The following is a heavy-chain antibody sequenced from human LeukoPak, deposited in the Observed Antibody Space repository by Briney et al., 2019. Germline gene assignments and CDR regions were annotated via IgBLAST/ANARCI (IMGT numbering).Heavy chain of an antibody. CDR3: ARRGDGGYNSGFDY. Sequence: PSETLSLTCAVSGYSISSGYYWGRIRQPPGKGLEWIGIIYHFGSTYYNPSLKSRVTISVDTSKNQFSLKLSSVTAADTAVYYCARRGDGGYNSGFDYWGQGTLVTVSS. V-gene: IGHV4-38-2*01. CDR2: IYHFGST. D-gene: IGHD5-24*01. J-gene: IGHJ4*02. CDR1: GYSISSGYY.